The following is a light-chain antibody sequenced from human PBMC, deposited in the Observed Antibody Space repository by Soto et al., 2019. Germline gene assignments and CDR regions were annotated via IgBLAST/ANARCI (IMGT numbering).Light chain of an antibody. V-gene: IGLV2-8*01. CDR2: EVS. CDR1: SSDVGAYNY. J-gene: IGLJ1*01. Sequence: VLTQPPSASGSPGQSVAISCTGTSSDVGAYNYVAWYQQHPGKVPKLMIYEVSKRPSGVPDRFSGSKSGNTASLTVSGLQADDEADYYCSSYAGSDVFVFGTGTKVTV. CDR3: SSYAGSDVFV.